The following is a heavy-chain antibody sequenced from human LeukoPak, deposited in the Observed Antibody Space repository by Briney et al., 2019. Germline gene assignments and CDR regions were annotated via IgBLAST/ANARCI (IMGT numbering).Heavy chain of an antibody. Sequence: SETLSLTCTVSGGSVTYTNYYWGWIRQPPGKGLQWIGVIYYNGKTYYNPSLKSRVTVAVDTSKNQFSLKLSSVTAADTAVYYCARERVDDILTEYYFDYWGQGTLVTVSS. V-gene: IGHV4-39*07. D-gene: IGHD3-9*01. CDR1: GGSVTYTNYY. CDR2: IYYNGKT. CDR3: ARERVDDILTEYYFDY. J-gene: IGHJ4*02.